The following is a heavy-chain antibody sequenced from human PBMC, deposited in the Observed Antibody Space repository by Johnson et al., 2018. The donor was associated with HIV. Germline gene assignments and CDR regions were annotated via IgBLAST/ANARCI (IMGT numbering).Heavy chain of an antibody. D-gene: IGHD3-10*02. CDR1: GFTFSSYA. CDR3: AREAATTFWGWDAFDI. Sequence: VQVVESGGGVVQPWRSLRLSCAASGFTFSSYAIHWVRQAPGKGLEWVAVISYDGSNKYYTDSVKGRFTISRDNSKNTLYLQMNSLRAEDTAVYYCAREAATTFWGWDAFDIWGQGTMVTISS. CDR2: ISYDGSNK. V-gene: IGHV3-30-3*01. J-gene: IGHJ3*02.